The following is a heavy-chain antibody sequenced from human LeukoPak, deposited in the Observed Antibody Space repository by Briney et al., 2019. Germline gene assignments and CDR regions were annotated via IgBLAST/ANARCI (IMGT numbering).Heavy chain of an antibody. V-gene: IGHV4-4*02. CDR3: ARDLHGGNSFTSDWYFDL. J-gene: IGHJ2*01. Sequence: PSGTLSLTCAVSGGSISISNSNWWSCVRQPPGKGLEWIGEIYHSGSTNYNPSLKSRVTISVDKSKNQFSLKLSSVTAADTAVYYCARDLHGGNSFTSDWYFDLWGRGTLVTVSS. D-gene: IGHD4-23*01. CDR1: GGSISISNSNW. CDR2: IYHSGST.